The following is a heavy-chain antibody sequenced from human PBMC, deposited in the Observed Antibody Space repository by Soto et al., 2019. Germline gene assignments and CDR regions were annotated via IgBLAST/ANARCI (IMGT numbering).Heavy chain of an antibody. D-gene: IGHD2-15*01. CDR2: ISYDGSNK. Sequence: QVQLVESGGGVVQPGRSLRLSCAASGFTFSSYAMHWVRQAPGKGLEWVAVISYDGSNKYYADSVKGRFTISRDNSTNTLYLHMNSLGAEDTAVYYCARAGGLLLDYWGQGTLVTVSS. J-gene: IGHJ4*02. CDR1: GFTFSSYA. CDR3: ARAGGLLLDY. V-gene: IGHV3-30-3*01.